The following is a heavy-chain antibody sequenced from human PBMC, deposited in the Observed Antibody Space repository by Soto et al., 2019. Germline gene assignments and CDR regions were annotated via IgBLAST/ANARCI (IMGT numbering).Heavy chain of an antibody. CDR3: AQALVFTGGDGFDI. D-gene: IGHD1-1*01. CDR1: GGSITTGGRY. CDR2: IYYSGNT. J-gene: IGHJ3*02. V-gene: IGHV4-31*02. Sequence: QVRLQEWGPGLVKPSQTLSLKCSVSGGSITTGGRYWSWIRQLPGKGLEWIGDIYYSGNTYYNASLKSRVTISVEAAKNQFSLILSSVTAAETAVYYCAQALVFTGGDGFDIWGQGRLVTVSS.